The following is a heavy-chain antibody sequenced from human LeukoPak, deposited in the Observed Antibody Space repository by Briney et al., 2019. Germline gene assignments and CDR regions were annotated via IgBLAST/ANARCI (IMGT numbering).Heavy chain of an antibody. CDR2: INHSGST. V-gene: IGHV4-34*01. J-gene: IGHJ4*02. Sequence: SETLSLTCAVYGGSFSGYYWSWIRQPPGRGLEWIGEINHSGSTNYNPSLKSRVTISVDTSKNQFSLKLSSVTAADTAVYYCARGPYRGFDYWGQGTLVTVSS. CDR3: ARGPYRGFDY. CDR1: GGSFSGYY. D-gene: IGHD1-14*01.